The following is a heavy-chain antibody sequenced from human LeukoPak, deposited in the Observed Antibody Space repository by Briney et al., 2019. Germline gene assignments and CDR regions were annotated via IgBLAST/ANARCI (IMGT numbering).Heavy chain of an antibody. CDR1: GVSISSGGYY. CDR3: ARVLGGYYDSSGYSPQFDP. V-gene: IGHV4-31*03. J-gene: IGHJ5*02. Sequence: PSETLSLTCTVSGVSISSGGYYWRWIRQHPGKGLEWIGYIYYSGSTYYNPSLKSRVTISVDTSKNQFSLKLSSVTAADTAVYYCARVLGGYYDSSGYSPQFDPWGQGTLVTVSS. CDR2: IYYSGST. D-gene: IGHD3-22*01.